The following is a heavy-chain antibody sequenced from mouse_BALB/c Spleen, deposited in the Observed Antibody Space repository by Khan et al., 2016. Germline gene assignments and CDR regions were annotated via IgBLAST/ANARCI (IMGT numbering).Heavy chain of an antibody. CDR2: INTYTGET. CDR1: GYTFTHYG. CDR3: ARPDF. J-gene: IGHJ2*01. Sequence: QIQLVQSGPELKKPGETVKISCRTSGYTFTHYGMNWVKQAPGKDLKWMGWINTYTGETAYADDFKGRFVFSLETSASTAYLQINNPKNEDTATYYWARPDFWGQGTTLTVSS. V-gene: IGHV9-3-1*01.